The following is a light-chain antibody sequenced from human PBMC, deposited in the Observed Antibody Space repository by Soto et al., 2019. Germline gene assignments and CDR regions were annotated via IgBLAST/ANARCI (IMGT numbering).Light chain of an antibody. CDR1: QSVRGSS. V-gene: IGKV3-20*01. CDR2: GVS. CDR3: QQYGSSPLT. J-gene: IGKJ4*01. Sequence: EMVLTQSPGTLSLSPGERVTLACRASQSVRGSSLAWYQQKPGQAPRLLIYGVSSRATGIPARFSGGGSGTDFSLTISRLETEDFSVYYCQQYGSSPLTFGGGTKVELK.